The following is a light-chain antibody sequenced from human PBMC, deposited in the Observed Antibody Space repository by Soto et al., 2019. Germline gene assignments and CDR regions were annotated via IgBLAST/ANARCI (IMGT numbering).Light chain of an antibody. CDR1: QSVRSNY. CDR2: NSS. V-gene: IGKV3-20*01. J-gene: IGKJ1*01. Sequence: EIVLTQSPGTLSLSPGERATLSCRASQSVRSNYLAWYQQKPGQAPRPLIYNSSTRATGIPDRFSGSGSGTDFTLTISRLEPEDFALYYCQQYRDLPQTFGQGTKVDIK. CDR3: QQYRDLPQT.